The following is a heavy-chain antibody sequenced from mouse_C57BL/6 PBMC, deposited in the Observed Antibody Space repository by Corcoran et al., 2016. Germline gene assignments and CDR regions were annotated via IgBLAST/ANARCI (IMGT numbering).Heavy chain of an antibody. D-gene: IGHD4-1*01. V-gene: IGHV1-19*01. CDR2: INPYNGGT. J-gene: IGHJ1*03. Sequence: EVQLQQSGPVLVKPGASVKMSCKASGYTFTDYYMNWVKQSHGKSLEWIGVINPYNGGTSYNQKFKGKATLTVDKSSSTAYMELNSLTSEDSAVYYCARKNWDGWYFDVWGTGTTVTVSS. CDR1: GYTFTDYY. CDR3: ARKNWDGWYFDV.